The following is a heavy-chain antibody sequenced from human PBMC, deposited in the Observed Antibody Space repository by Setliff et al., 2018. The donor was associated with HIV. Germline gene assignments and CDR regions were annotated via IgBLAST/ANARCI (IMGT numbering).Heavy chain of an antibody. CDR1: GGSISGSNYY. J-gene: IGHJ3*02. CDR3: AKTVVGDSYALPNDGFDI. Sequence: PSETLSLTCTVSGGSISGSNYYWGWIRQPPGKGLEWVGSTYYSGSTYYSPSLKSRVTISVDTSKNQFSLTLTSVTAADTAVYYCAKTVVGDSYALPNDGFDIWGQGTMVTVSS. CDR2: TYYSGST. V-gene: IGHV4-39*01. D-gene: IGHD3-16*01.